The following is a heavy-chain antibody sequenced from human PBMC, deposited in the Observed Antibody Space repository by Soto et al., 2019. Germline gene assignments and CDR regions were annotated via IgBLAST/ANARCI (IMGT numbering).Heavy chain of an antibody. V-gene: IGHV3-23*01. J-gene: IGHJ4*02. D-gene: IGHD4-17*01. CDR3: ASGDYPNYFDY. Sequence: GGSLRLSCAASGFTFRNYAMSWVRQAPGKGLEWVSAISTRGGDTYYADSVKGRFTISRDNSKNTLYLQMNSLRAEDTAVYYCASGDYPNYFDYWGQGTLVTVSS. CDR2: ISTRGGDT. CDR1: GFTFRNYA.